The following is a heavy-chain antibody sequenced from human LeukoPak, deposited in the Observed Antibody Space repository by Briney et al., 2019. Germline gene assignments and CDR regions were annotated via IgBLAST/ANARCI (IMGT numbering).Heavy chain of an antibody. CDR1: GFTFSSYW. V-gene: IGHV3-74*01. D-gene: IGHD6-13*01. CDR2: INTDGSST. CDR3: VRGSAAAKNAFDV. Sequence: GGSLRLSCAASGFTFSSYWMHWVRQAPGKGLVWVSRINTDGSSTNYATSVKGRFTMSRDNAKNTLYLQMSSLTAEDTAVYYCVRGSAAAKNAFDVWGQGTMVSVSS. J-gene: IGHJ3*01.